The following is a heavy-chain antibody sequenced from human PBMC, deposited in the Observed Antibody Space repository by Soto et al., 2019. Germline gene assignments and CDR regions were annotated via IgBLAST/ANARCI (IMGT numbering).Heavy chain of an antibody. CDR3: ARDEWEQWLVQVGSPRY. CDR1: GFTFSSYG. CDR2: IWYDGSNK. J-gene: IGHJ4*02. D-gene: IGHD6-19*01. Sequence: QVQLVESGGGVVQPGRSLRLSCAASGFTFSSYGMHWVRQAPGKGLEWVAVIWYDGSNKYYADSVKGRFTISRDNSKNTLYLQMNSLRAEDTAVYYCARDEWEQWLVQVGSPRYWGQGTLVTVSS. V-gene: IGHV3-33*01.